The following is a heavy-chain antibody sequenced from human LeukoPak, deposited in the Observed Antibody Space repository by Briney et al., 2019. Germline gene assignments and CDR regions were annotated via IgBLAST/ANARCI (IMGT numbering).Heavy chain of an antibody. D-gene: IGHD2-2*01. CDR1: GYTFTSYG. CDR3: ASLGFPGEYCSSTSCPLPYYYYGMDV. Sequence: GASVPVSCKASGYTFTSYGISWVRQAPGQGLEWMGWISAYNGNTNYAQKLQGRVTMTTDTSTSTAYMELRSLRSDDTAVYYCASLGFPGEYCSSTSCPLPYYYYGMDVWGQGTTVTVSS. CDR2: ISAYNGNT. J-gene: IGHJ6*02. V-gene: IGHV1-18*01.